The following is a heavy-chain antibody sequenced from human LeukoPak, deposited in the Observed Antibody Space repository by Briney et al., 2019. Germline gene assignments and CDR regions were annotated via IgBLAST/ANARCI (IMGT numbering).Heavy chain of an antibody. V-gene: IGHV3-49*04. Sequence: GGSLRLSCRGSVFTFGDYALSCVRGAPGKGGVGVGFIRSKAYGGTSEYDASVKGRVTNSRDHSKSIAYLQMNNLKTEDTGVYYCSSYSPSKAVAVPLRGGEGLLVTVSS. CDR1: VFTFGDYA. CDR2: IRSKAYGGTS. J-gene: IGHJ4*02. D-gene: IGHD6-19*01. CDR3: SSYSPSKAVAVPLR.